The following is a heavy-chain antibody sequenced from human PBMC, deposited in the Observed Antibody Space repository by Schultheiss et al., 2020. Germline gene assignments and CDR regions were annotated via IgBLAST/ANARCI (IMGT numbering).Heavy chain of an antibody. D-gene: IGHD6-13*01. CDR2: ISSSSSYT. CDR3: ARGGIAAAGTWYFDY. V-gene: IGHV3-11*06. CDR1: GFTFSNSD. Sequence: GGSLRLSCAASGFTFSNSDMNWVRQAPGKGLEWVSYISSSSSYTNYADSVKGRFTISRDNAKDSLYLQMNSLRAEDTAVYYCARGGIAAAGTWYFDYWGQGTLVTVAS. J-gene: IGHJ4*02.